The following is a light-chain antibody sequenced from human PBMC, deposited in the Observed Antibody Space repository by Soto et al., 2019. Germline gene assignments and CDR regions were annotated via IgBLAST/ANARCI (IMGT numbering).Light chain of an antibody. V-gene: IGKV4-1*01. CDR3: QQYYNTPT. J-gene: IGKJ4*01. CDR2: WAS. Sequence: DIVMTQSPDSLAVSLGERATINCKSSQSVLYSSNNKNYLAWYLQKPGQPPKLLIYWASTRESGVPDRFSGRGSGTDFTLTISSLQAEDVAVYYCQQYYNTPTFGGGTKVEIK. CDR1: QSVLYSSNNKNY.